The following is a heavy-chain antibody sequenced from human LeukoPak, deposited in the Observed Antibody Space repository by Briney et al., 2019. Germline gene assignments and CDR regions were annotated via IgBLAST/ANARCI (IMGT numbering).Heavy chain of an antibody. CDR1: GGSISSYY. V-gene: IGHV4-59*01. Sequence: SETLSLTCTVSGGSISSYYWSWIRQPPGKGLEWIGYIYYSGSTNYNPSLKSRVTISVDTSKNQFSLKLSSVTAADTAVYYCARDGGYGMDVWSQGTTVTVSS. CDR3: ARDGGYGMDV. J-gene: IGHJ6*02. D-gene: IGHD3-16*01. CDR2: IYYSGST.